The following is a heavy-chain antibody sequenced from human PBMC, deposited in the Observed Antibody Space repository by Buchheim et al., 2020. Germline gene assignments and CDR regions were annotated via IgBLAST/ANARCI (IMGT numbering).Heavy chain of an antibody. CDR2: IKQDGSEK. CDR1: GFTFSSYW. J-gene: IGHJ6*02. D-gene: IGHD2-15*01. CDR3: ARDARGPTYCSGGNCYNHYYFGMDV. Sequence: EVQLVESGGGLVQPGGSLRLSCAASGFTFSSYWMSWVRQAPGKGLEWVANIKQDGSEKNYVDSVKGRFTISREHAKNSLYLQIYSLRAEDTSLYYCARDARGPTYCSGGNCYNHYYFGMDVWGQGTT. V-gene: IGHV3-7*01.